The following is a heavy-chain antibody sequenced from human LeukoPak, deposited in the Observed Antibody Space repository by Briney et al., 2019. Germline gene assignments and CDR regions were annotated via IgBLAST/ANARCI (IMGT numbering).Heavy chain of an antibody. J-gene: IGHJ3*02. CDR1: GGTFSSYA. V-gene: IGHV1-69*05. CDR2: IIPIFGTA. Sequence: SVKVSCKASGGTFSSYAISWVRQAPGQGLEWMGGIIPIFGTANYAQKFQGRVAITTDESTSTAYMELSSLRSEDTAVYYCASRSSTYYYDSSGFDAFDIWGQGTMVTVSS. CDR3: ASRSSTYYYDSSGFDAFDI. D-gene: IGHD3-22*01.